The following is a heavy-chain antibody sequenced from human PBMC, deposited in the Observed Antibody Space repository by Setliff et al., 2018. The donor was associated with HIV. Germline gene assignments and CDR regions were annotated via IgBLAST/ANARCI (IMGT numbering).Heavy chain of an antibody. D-gene: IGHD4-4*01. Sequence: GGSLRLSCAASGFTFSNYAMNWVRQPPGKGLEWVSDISSDSSTKYYADSVKGRFTISRDNAKNSLYLQMNSLRAEDTAVYYCARSDNKYSNYNYYYMDVWGKGTMVTVSS. CDR3: ARSDNKYSNYNYYYMDV. V-gene: IGHV3-48*01. CDR1: GFTFSNYA. CDR2: ISSDSSTK. J-gene: IGHJ6*03.